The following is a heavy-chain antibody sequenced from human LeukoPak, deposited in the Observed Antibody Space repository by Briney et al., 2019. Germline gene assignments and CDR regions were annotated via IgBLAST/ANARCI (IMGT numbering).Heavy chain of an antibody. V-gene: IGHV3-33*06. J-gene: IGHJ4*02. CDR2: IWYDGSNK. CDR1: GFTFSSYG. D-gene: IGHD3-22*01. Sequence: GGSLRLSCAASGFTFSSYGMHWVRQAPGKGLEWVAVIWYDGSNKYYADSVKGRFTISRDNSKNTLYLQMNSLRAEDTAVYYCAKMRDYYDPYYFDYWGQGTLDTVSS. CDR3: AKMRDYYDPYYFDY.